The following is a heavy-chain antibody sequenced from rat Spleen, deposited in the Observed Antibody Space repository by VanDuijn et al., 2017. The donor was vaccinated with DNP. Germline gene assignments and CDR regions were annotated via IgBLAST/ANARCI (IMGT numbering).Heavy chain of an antibody. V-gene: IGHV5-7*01. D-gene: IGHD1-11*01. CDR1: GFTFSDYY. Sequence: EVLLVESDGGLVQPGRSLKLSCAVSGFTFSDYYMAWVRQAPAKGLEWVATISYNGGTPYYRDSVKGRFTISRDNAQSTLYLQMDSLRSEDTATYYCARHHGGFAYWGQGTLVTVSS. CDR3: ARHHGGFAY. CDR2: ISYNGGTP. J-gene: IGHJ3*01.